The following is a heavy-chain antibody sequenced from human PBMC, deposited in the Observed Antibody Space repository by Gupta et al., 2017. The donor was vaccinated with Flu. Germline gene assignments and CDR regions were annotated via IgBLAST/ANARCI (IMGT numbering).Heavy chain of an antibody. CDR2: SRSKARSYTT. J-gene: IGHJ4*02. Sequence: EVHLEYSGGGLVQPGGSLRLSCAASGFTFSDNHIDWVRQAPGRGLEWVGRSRSKARSYTTEYAASVKGRFTISRDDSKNSVFLQMSSLKTEDTAVYYCSGTGDGNILVYWGQGTLVTVSS. D-gene: IGHD2/OR15-2a*01. CDR1: GFTFSDNH. V-gene: IGHV3-72*01. CDR3: SGTGDGNILVY.